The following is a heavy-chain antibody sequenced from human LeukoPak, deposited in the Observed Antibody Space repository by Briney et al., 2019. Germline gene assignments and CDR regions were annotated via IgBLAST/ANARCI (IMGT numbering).Heavy chain of an antibody. CDR3: ARDGGIAVSGGFDH. D-gene: IGHD6-19*01. CDR2: ISIDGSQK. V-gene: IGHV3-30-3*01. CDR1: GFTVNRYA. Sequence: PGRSLRLSCTASGFTVNRYAMHWVRQAPGKGLEWVAVISIDGSQKHYADSVKGRFTISRDNSKNTLFLQMNSLRPEDTAVYYCARDGGIAVSGGFDHWGQGTLVTVPS. J-gene: IGHJ4*02.